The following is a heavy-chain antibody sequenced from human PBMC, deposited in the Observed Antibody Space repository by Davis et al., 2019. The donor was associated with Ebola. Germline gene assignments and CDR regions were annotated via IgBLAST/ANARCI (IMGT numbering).Heavy chain of an antibody. V-gene: IGHV3-74*01. Sequence: GESLKISCAASGFTFSSYWMHWVRQAPGKGLVWVARMNEAGTTTSYAGSVKGRFTIFRDNARNTLYLQMNNLGADDTAIYYCAKDFGGHSDFWGQGTLVTVSS. CDR2: MNEAGTTT. J-gene: IGHJ4*02. D-gene: IGHD3-10*01. CDR1: GFTFSSYW. CDR3: AKDFGGHSDF.